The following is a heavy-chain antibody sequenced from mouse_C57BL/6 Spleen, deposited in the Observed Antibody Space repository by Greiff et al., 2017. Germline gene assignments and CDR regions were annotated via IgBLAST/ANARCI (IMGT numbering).Heavy chain of an antibody. CDR3: ARDYYYAMDY. D-gene: IGHD2-4*01. CDR2: ISGGGGNT. V-gene: IGHV5-9*01. CDR1: GFTFSSYT. J-gene: IGHJ4*01. Sequence: EVMLVESGGGLVKPGGSLKLSCAASGFTFSSYTMSWVRQTPEKRLEWVATISGGGGNTYYPDSVKGRFTISRDNAKNTLYLQMSSLRSEDTALYYCARDYYYAMDYWGQGTSVTVSS.